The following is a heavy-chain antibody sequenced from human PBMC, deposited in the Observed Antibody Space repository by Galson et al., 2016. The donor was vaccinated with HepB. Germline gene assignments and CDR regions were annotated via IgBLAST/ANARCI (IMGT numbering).Heavy chain of an antibody. V-gene: IGHV3-53*01. CDR3: ATDHGPSGWLN. CDR1: GFTVISHY. J-gene: IGHJ1*01. D-gene: IGHD6-19*01. CDR2: IYNGGET. Sequence: SLRLSCAASGFTVISHYMSWVRQAPGKGLEWVSIIYNGGETYYADSLKGRFTISRDNSKNTLYLQMNSLRAEDPAVYYCATDHGPSGWLNWGQGTLVIVSS.